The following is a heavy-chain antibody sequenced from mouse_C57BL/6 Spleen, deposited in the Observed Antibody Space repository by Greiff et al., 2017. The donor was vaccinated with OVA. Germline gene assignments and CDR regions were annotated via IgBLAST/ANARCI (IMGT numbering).Heavy chain of an antibody. Sequence: EVQVVESGPELVKPGASVKIPCKASGYTFTDYNMDWVKQSHGKSLEWIGDINPNNGGTIYNQKFKGKATLTVDKSSSTAYMELRSLTSEDTAVYYCARGGYGYDAGWYFDVWGTGTTVTVSS. CDR1: GYTFTDYN. CDR3: ARGGYGYDAGWYFDV. D-gene: IGHD2-2*01. V-gene: IGHV1-18*01. J-gene: IGHJ1*03. CDR2: INPNNGGT.